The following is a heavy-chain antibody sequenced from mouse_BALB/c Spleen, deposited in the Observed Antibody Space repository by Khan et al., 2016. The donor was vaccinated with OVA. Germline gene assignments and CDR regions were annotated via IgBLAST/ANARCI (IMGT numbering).Heavy chain of an antibody. CDR3: ARIKGGDFDY. Sequence: EVKLQESGPGLVKPSQSLSLTCTVTGYSITSDYAWNWIRQFPGNNLEWMGYISYSGNTKYTPSLKSRISITRDPSKNQFFLQLNSVTIEDTATYYGARIKGGDFDYWGQGTTLTVSS. J-gene: IGHJ2*01. CDR1: GYSITSDYA. CDR2: ISYSGNT. V-gene: IGHV3-2*02.